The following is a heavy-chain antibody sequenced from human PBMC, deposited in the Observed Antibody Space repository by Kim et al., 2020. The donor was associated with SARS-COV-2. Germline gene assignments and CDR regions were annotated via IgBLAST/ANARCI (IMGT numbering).Heavy chain of an antibody. Sequence: VTGRFHISRDNSKNTLYLQMNSLRAEDTAVYYCAKDRLAAAGTGAWYFDLWGRGTLVTVSS. J-gene: IGHJ2*01. D-gene: IGHD6-13*01. V-gene: IGHV3-23*01. CDR3: AKDRLAAAGTGAWYFDL.